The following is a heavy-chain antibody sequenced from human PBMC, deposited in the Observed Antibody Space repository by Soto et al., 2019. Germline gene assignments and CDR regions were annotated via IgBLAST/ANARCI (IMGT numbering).Heavy chain of an antibody. J-gene: IGHJ6*02. Sequence: QVQLVQSGAEVKKPGSSVKVSCKASGGTFSSYAISWVRQAPGQGLEWMGGIIPIFGTENYAQKFQGRVTITADESTSTAYMELSSLRSEDTAVYYCARECSSTSCPNYHYYYYYGMDVWGQGTTVTVSS. D-gene: IGHD2-2*01. CDR1: GGTFSSYA. V-gene: IGHV1-69*01. CDR3: ARECSSTSCPNYHYYYYYGMDV. CDR2: IIPIFGTE.